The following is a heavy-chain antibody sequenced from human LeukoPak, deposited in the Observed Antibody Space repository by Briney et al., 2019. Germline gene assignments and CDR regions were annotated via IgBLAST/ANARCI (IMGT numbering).Heavy chain of an antibody. CDR2: VSGRGGRK. J-gene: IGHJ4*02. V-gene: IGHV3-23*01. CDR3: ANSRAGPVSDFWSGYYD. Sequence: GGSLRLPCAASGFTFTNYAMSWVRQSPRKGLEWVSAVSGRGGRKYYVGSVKGRFTISRDNSKNTLYLRMNSLRAEDTAVYYCANSRAGPVSDFWSGYYDWGQGTLVTVSS. CDR1: GFTFTNYA. D-gene: IGHD3-3*01.